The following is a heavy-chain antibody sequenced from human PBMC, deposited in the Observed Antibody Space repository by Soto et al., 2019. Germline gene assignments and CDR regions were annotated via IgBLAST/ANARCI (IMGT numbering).Heavy chain of an antibody. D-gene: IGHD4-4*01. CDR3: AMPRKVVTPGEFDY. CDR2: IIPIFGTA. CDR1: GGTFSSYA. Sequence: QVQLVQSGAEVKKPGSSVKVSCKASGGTFSSYAISWVRQAPGQGLEWMGGIIPIFGTANYEQKFQGRVTITADEAKSKAYMELSSLRSEDTAVYYCAMPRKVVTPGEFDYWGQVTLVTVSS. J-gene: IGHJ4*02. V-gene: IGHV1-69*01.